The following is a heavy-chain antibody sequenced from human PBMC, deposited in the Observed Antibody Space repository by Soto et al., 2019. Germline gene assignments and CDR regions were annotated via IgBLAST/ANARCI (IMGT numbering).Heavy chain of an antibody. CDR1: GFTFSSYA. CDR2: ISSNGGST. V-gene: IGHV3-64*01. D-gene: IGHD3-3*01. Sequence: GGSLRLSCAASGFTFSSYAMHWVRQAPGKGLEYVSAISSNGGSTYYVNSVKGRFTISRDNSKNTLYLQMGSLRAEDMAVYYCARDGLIFGGSLYYYYYYMDVWGKGTTVTVSS. J-gene: IGHJ6*03. CDR3: ARDGLIFGGSLYYYYYYMDV.